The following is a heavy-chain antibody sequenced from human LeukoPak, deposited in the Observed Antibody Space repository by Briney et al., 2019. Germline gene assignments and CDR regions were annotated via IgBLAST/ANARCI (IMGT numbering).Heavy chain of an antibody. D-gene: IGHD3-22*01. CDR3: ARALRGYYDSSGYGL. CDR1: GYTFTGYY. CDR2: INPNSGGT. Sequence: GASVKVSCKASGYTFTGYYMHWVRQAPGQGLEWMGWINPNSGGTNYAQKFQGRVTMTRDTSISTAYMELSRLRSDDTAVYYCARALRGYYDSSGYGLWGQGTLVTVSS. J-gene: IGHJ4*02. V-gene: IGHV1-2*02.